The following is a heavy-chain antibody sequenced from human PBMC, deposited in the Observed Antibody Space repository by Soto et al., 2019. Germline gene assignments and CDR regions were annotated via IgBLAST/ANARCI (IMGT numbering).Heavy chain of an antibody. J-gene: IGHJ5*02. CDR2: IYWNDDK. V-gene: IGHV2-5*01. CDR1: GFSLSTSGVG. Sequence: QITLKESGPTLVKPTQTLTLTCTFSGFSLSTSGVGVGWIRQPPGKALEWLALIYWNDDKRYSPSLKSRLTITKDTSKNQVVLTMTNMDPVDTATYYCAHRKFQRITMVRGVIGVLSGFDPWGQGTLVTVSS. CDR3: AHRKFQRITMVRGVIGVLSGFDP. D-gene: IGHD3-10*01.